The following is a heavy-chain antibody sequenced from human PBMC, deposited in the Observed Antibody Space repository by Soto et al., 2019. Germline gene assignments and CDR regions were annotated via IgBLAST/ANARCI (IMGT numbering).Heavy chain of an antibody. J-gene: IGHJ4*02. CDR1: GGTFSSYA. D-gene: IGHD2-15*01. CDR3: ARGYYGSGGSRRDLFY. Sequence: SVKVSCKASGGTFSSYAISWVRQAPGQGLEWMGGIIPIFGTANYAQKFQGRVTITADESTSTAYMELSSLRSEDTAVHYCARGYYGSGGSRRDLFYWGQGTLVTVSS. CDR2: IIPIFGTA. V-gene: IGHV1-69*13.